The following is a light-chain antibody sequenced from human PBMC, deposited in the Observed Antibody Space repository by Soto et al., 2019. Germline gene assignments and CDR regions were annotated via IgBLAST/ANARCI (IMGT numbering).Light chain of an antibody. CDR2: AVT. CDR1: SCDVGGYNY. Sequence: QSVLTQPRSVAVTPGQSVTISCTGTSCDVGGYNYVSWYQQYPGKAPKVMIYAVTKRPSGVPDRISGSKSGNTASLTISGLQAEDEADYYCCSYAGSYTHYVFGTGT. CDR3: CSYAGSYTHYV. V-gene: IGLV2-11*01. J-gene: IGLJ1*01.